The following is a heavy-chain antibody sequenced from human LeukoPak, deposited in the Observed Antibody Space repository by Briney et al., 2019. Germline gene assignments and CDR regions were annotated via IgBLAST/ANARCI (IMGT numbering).Heavy chain of an antibody. V-gene: IGHV1-2*04. D-gene: IGHD4-17*01. CDR1: GYTFTGYY. Sequence: GASVKVSCKASGYTFTGYYMHWVRQAPGQGLEWMGWINPNSGGTNYAQKFQGWVTMTRDTSISTAYMELSRLRSDDTAVYCCARDGYGDYGINWFDPWGQGTLVTVSS. CDR2: INPNSGGT. J-gene: IGHJ5*02. CDR3: ARDGYGDYGINWFDP.